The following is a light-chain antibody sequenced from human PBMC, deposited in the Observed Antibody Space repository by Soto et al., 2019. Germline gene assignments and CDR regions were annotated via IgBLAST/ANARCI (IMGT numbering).Light chain of an antibody. J-gene: IGKJ1*01. Sequence: DIQMTQSPSTLSASVGDRVTITCRASQSISGWLALYQQKPGKASKLLTYKASTLESGVPSRFSGSGSGTEFTLTISSLQPDDFATYYCQQYNNYGSWTFGKGTRVEIK. CDR3: QQYNNYGSWT. CDR1: QSISGW. CDR2: KAS. V-gene: IGKV1-5*03.